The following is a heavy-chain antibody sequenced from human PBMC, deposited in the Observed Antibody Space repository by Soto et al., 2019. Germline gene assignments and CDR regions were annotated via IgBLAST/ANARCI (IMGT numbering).Heavy chain of an antibody. Sequence: GGSLRLSCAASGFTFRSYSMTWVRQAPGKGLEWVSTITGGGDDTKYADSVKGRFTISRDNSKNTLSLQMNSLRADDTAVYYCAKVGYSSSSRWFDYWGQGTLVTVSS. J-gene: IGHJ4*02. CDR2: ITGGGDDT. D-gene: IGHD3-22*01. CDR1: GFTFRSYS. V-gene: IGHV3-23*01. CDR3: AKVGYSSSSRWFDY.